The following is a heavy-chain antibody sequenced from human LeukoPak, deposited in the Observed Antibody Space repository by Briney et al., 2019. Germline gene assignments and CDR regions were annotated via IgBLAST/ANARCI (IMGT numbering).Heavy chain of an antibody. Sequence: SGGSLRLSCAASGFTFSDHDMNWVRQAPGKGLEWVSYIKTTGTPIYYSDSVKGRFTISRDNAKNSLYLQMNSLRAEDTAVYYCARRGDYYDTIDYWGQGTLVTVSS. CDR3: ARRGDYYDTIDY. V-gene: IGHV3-21*05. CDR2: IKTTGTPI. CDR1: GFTFSDHD. D-gene: IGHD3-22*01. J-gene: IGHJ4*02.